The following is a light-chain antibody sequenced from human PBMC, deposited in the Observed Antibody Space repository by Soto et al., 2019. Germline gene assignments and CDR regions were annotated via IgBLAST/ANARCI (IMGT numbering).Light chain of an antibody. J-gene: IGLJ1*01. CDR1: NGDAGGYNY. V-gene: IGLV2-11*01. CDR3: CSYAGSYTFV. CDR2: DVS. Sequence: QSVLTQPRSVSGSPGQSVTISCTGTNGDAGGYNYVSWYQQHPGKAPKLMIYDVSKRPSGVPDRFSGSKSGNTASLTISGLQAEDEADYYCCSYAGSYTFVFGTGTKLTVL.